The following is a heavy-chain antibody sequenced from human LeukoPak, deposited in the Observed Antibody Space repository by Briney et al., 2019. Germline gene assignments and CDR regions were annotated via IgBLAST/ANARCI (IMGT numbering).Heavy chain of an antibody. CDR2: IIPIFGTA. V-gene: IGHV1-69*13. Sequence: ASVKVSCKASGYTFTSYGISWVRQAPGQGLEWMGGIIPIFGTANYAQKFQGRVTITADESTSTAYMELSSLRSEDTAVYYCARTSLGYCSGGSCFYYYYMDVWGKGTTVTISS. D-gene: IGHD2-15*01. CDR1: GYTFTSYG. CDR3: ARTSLGYCSGGSCFYYYYMDV. J-gene: IGHJ6*03.